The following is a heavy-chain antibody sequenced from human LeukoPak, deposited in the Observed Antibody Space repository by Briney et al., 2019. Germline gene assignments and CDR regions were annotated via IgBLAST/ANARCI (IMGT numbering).Heavy chain of an antibody. Sequence: ASVKVSCKASGYTFSKYAMSWVRQAPGQGLEWMGWISACNGNTNYAQKLQGRVTMTTDTSTSTAYMELRSLRSDDTAVYYCARDGTEQWLLHDAFDIWGQGTMVTVSS. CDR1: GYTFSKYA. J-gene: IGHJ3*02. D-gene: IGHD6-19*01. CDR2: ISACNGNT. V-gene: IGHV1-18*01. CDR3: ARDGTEQWLLHDAFDI.